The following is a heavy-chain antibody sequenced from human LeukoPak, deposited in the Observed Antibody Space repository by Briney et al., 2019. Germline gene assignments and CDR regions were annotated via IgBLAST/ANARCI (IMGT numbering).Heavy chain of an antibody. V-gene: IGHV4-59*01. Sequence: SETLSLTCTVSGGSISSYYWSWIRQPPGKGLEWIGYIYYSGSTNYNPSLKSRVTISVDTSKNQFSLKLSSVTAADTAVYYCARDLHEVDTYGIFDYWGQGTLVTVSS. D-gene: IGHD5-18*01. CDR3: ARDLHEVDTYGIFDY. J-gene: IGHJ4*02. CDR2: IYYSGST. CDR1: GGSISSYY.